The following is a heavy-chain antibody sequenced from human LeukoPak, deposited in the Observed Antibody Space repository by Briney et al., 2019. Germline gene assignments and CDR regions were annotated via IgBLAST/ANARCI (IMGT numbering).Heavy chain of an antibody. V-gene: IGHV4-59*01. CDR2: IYHQAGT. J-gene: IGHJ3*02. D-gene: IGHD3-3*01. CDR3: AKIKTTFGVVTHAFDI. CDR1: GGYMENIY. Sequence: SETLSLTCTVSGGYMENIYWHWIRQPPGKGLEWIGYIYHQAGTEYNPSLKNRVAIPVDTSKNQFSLKLSSVTAADTAVYYCAKIKTTFGVVTHAFDIWGQGTIVTVS.